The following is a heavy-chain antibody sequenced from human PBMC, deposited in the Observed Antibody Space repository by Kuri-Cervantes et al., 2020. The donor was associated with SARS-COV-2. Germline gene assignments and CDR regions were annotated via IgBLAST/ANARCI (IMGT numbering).Heavy chain of an antibody. D-gene: IGHD6-13*01. CDR2: IYYSGST. CDR3: ARQGSSSWRGPLHFDY. CDR1: GGSISSSSYY. J-gene: IGHJ4*02. Sequence: GSLRLSCTVSGGSISSSSYYWGWIRQPPGKGLEWIGSIYYSGSTYYNPSLKSRVTISVDTYKNQFSLKLSSVTAADTAVYYCARQGSSSWRGPLHFDYWGQGTLVTVSS. V-gene: IGHV4-39*01.